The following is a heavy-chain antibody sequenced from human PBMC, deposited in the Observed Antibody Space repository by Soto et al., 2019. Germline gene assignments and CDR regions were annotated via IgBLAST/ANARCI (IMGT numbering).Heavy chain of an antibody. V-gene: IGHV4-4*02. J-gene: IGHJ4*02. D-gene: IGHD1-7*01. CDR2: IYHSGST. CDR1: SGSISTRNW. CDR3: ARQITGTNGFDY. Sequence: QVQLQESGPGLVKPSGTLSLTCAVSSGSISTRNWWSWVRQPPGKGLEWIGEIYHSGSTNYNPSLKSRVTISVDKSENQFSLKLSSVTAADTAVYYCARQITGTNGFDYWGQGTLVTVSS.